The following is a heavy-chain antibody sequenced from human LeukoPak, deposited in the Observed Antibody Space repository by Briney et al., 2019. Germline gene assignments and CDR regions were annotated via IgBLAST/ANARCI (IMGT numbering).Heavy chain of an antibody. D-gene: IGHD4-17*01. Sequence: PSETLSLTCAVYGGSFSGYYRSWIRQPPGKGLEWIGEINHSGSTNYNPSLKSRVTISVDTSKKQFSLKLSSVTAADTAVYYCARHYFSTLTTLLRGVKKQKSRFDPWGQGTLVTVSS. V-gene: IGHV4-34*01. CDR2: INHSGST. CDR1: GGSFSGYY. J-gene: IGHJ5*02. CDR3: ARHYFSTLTTLLRGVKKQKSRFDP.